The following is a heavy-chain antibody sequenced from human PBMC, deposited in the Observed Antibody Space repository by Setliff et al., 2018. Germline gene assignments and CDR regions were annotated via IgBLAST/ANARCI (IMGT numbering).Heavy chain of an antibody. V-gene: IGHV3-21*01. CDR1: GFTFGTYT. D-gene: IGHD2-21*01. J-gene: IGHJ4*02. Sequence: GESLKISCAASGFTFGTYTMNWIRQAPGKGLEWVSSISRDSLHIYYADSLKGRFTISRDNAENSLYLQMNSLRAEDTAVYFCARSENCFNTNCSPYDYWGQGALVTSPQ. CDR3: ARSENCFNTNCSPYDY. CDR2: ISRDSLHI.